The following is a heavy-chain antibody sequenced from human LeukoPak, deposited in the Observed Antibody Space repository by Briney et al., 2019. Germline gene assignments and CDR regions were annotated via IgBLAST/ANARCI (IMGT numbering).Heavy chain of an antibody. CDR3: ASDGYNLAPFDY. CDR2: INPSGGST. CDR1: GYTFTSYY. V-gene: IGHV1-46*01. J-gene: IGHJ4*02. Sequence: ASVKVSCKASGYTFTSYYMHWVRQAPGQGLEWMGIINPSGGSTSYAQKFQGRVTMTSDTSTSTVYMELSSLRSEDTAVYYCASDGYNLAPFDYWGQGTLVTVSS. D-gene: IGHD5-24*01.